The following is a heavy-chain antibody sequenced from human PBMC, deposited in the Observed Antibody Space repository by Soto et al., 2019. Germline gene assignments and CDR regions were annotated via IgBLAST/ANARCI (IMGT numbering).Heavy chain of an antibody. CDR3: ERGPPPGGCGEWLLYLEYFQH. CDR1: AFTFSGYA. J-gene: IGHJ1*01. Sequence: PGGTLRLSSAPSAFTFSGYAMLWVRQTPGKGLVWVAVISYDGSNKYYADSVKGRFTISRDNSKNTLYLQMNSLRAEDTAVYYCERGPPPGGCGEWLLYLEYFQHRGQATQVSVCS. V-gene: IGHV3-30-3*01. D-gene: IGHD3-3*01. CDR2: ISYDGSNK.